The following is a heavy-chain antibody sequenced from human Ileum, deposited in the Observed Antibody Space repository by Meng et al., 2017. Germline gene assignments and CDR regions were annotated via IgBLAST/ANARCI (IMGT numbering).Heavy chain of an antibody. Sequence: VQLQEPGPGLVKPSQPLSLTCTVSGGSISSGGFYWSWIRQHPGKGLEWIGYIYSSGSTYYNPSLKSLVSISVDTSKNQFSLKLSSVTAADTAVYYCARGPGRGSGSGSFDYWGQGTLVTVSS. CDR1: GGSISSGGFY. V-gene: IGHV4-31*01. J-gene: IGHJ4*02. CDR2: IYSSGST. D-gene: IGHD3-10*01. CDR3: ARGPGRGSGSGSFDY.